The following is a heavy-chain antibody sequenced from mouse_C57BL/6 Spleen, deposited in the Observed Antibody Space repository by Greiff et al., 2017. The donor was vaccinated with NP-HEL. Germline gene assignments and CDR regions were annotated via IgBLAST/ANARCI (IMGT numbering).Heavy chain of an antibody. J-gene: IGHJ2*01. CDR2: INPYNGGT. CDR1: GYTFTDYY. CDR3: ASERDLDY. Sequence: VQLKQSGPVLVKPGASVKMSCKASGYTFTDYYMNWVKQSHGKSLEWIGVINPYNGGTSYNQKFKGKATLTVDKSSSTAYMELNSLTSEDSAVYYCASERDLDYWGQGTTLTVSS. V-gene: IGHV1-19*01.